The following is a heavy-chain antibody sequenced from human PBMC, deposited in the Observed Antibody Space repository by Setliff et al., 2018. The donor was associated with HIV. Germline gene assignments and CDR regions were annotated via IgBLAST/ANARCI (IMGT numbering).Heavy chain of an antibody. D-gene: IGHD6-19*01. V-gene: IGHV1-3*01. CDR3: AREGQWLDLGDAFDI. CDR2: INAANGNT. J-gene: IGHJ3*02. Sequence: ASVKVCKASGYTFTTYAIHWVRQAPGQRLEWMGWINAANGNTKNSQKFQGRVTITRDTSATTAFMELSSLRSEDTAVYYCAREGQWLDLGDAFDIWGQGTVVTVSS. CDR1: GYTFTTYA.